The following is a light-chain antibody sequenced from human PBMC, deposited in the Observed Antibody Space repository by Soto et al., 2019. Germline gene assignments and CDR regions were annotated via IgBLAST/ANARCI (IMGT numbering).Light chain of an antibody. CDR1: QGISSY. J-gene: IGKJ5*01. Sequence: IQLTQSPSSLSASVGDIVTITCRASQGISSYLGWYQQKPGKAPKLLIYAASTLQSGVPSRFSGSGYGTDFTLTISSLQPEDFATYYCQQLNDYPITFGQGTRLEIK. CDR2: AAS. V-gene: IGKV1-9*01. CDR3: QQLNDYPIT.